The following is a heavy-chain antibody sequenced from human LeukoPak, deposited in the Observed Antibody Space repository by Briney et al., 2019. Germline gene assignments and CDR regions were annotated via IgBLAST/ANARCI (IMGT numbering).Heavy chain of an antibody. CDR3: ARTYCSSTSCYASHAFDI. Sequence: ASVKVSCKASGDTFTGYYMHWVRQAPGQGLEWMGWINPNSGGTNYAQKFQGRVTMTRDTSISTAYMELSRLRSDDTAVYYCARTYCSSTSCYASHAFDIWGQGTMVTVSS. CDR2: INPNSGGT. V-gene: IGHV1-2*02. D-gene: IGHD2-2*01. CDR1: GDTFTGYY. J-gene: IGHJ3*02.